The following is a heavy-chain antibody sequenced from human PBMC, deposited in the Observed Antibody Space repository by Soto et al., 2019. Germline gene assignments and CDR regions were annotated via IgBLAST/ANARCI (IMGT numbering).Heavy chain of an antibody. J-gene: IGHJ4*02. V-gene: IGHV3-23*01. Sequence: SGGSLRLSCAASGFTFSNYAMNWVRQAPGKGLEWVSAISDTGGSAYYADSVKGRFSISRDNSKNTLYLQMDSLRADDTAVYYCAKDRLQLWLFSYFDYWGQGTLVTVSS. CDR1: GFTFSNYA. D-gene: IGHD5-18*01. CDR3: AKDRLQLWLFSYFDY. CDR2: ISDTGGSA.